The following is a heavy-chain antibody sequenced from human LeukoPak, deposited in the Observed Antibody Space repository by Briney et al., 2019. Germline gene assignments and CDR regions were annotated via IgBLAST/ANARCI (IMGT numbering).Heavy chain of an antibody. D-gene: IGHD1-14*01. Sequence: ASVKVSCKTSGYTFSAFYMHWVRQAPGQGPEWMGWTNPDSGGSEYGQKFQGRVTFTSDTSSTTIYMEVRSLKSDDTAVYYCARDMTGGIWARATSFDHWGQGTLVTVSS. CDR3: ARDMTGGIWARATSFDH. CDR2: TNPDSGGS. J-gene: IGHJ4*02. V-gene: IGHV1-2*02. CDR1: GYTFSAFY.